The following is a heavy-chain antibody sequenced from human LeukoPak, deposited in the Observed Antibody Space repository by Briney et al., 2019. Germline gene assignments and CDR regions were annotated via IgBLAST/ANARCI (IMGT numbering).Heavy chain of an antibody. Sequence: PSETLSLTCTVSGGSISSSSYFWGWIRQPPGKGVEWIGNIYYSGTTYYNPSLKSRITMSIDTSKNQFSLRVSSVTAADTAVYYCARMTTVITRIYWGQGTLVTVSS. D-gene: IGHD4-11*01. V-gene: IGHV4-39*01. J-gene: IGHJ4*02. CDR1: GGSISSSSYF. CDR2: IYYSGTT. CDR3: ARMTTVITRIY.